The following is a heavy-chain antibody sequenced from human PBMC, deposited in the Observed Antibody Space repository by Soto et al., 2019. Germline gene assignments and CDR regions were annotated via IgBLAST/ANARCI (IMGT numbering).Heavy chain of an antibody. Sequence: SETLSLTCTFSGVSISTYYVSWIRQPPGQGLEWIGYIYNRGNTNYNPSLKSRVTMSLDMSKNQFSLKLSSVTAADTAVYYCARDREHTYGNCFDPWGQGTLVNVSS. CDR1: GVSISTYY. J-gene: IGHJ5*02. V-gene: IGHV4-59*01. CDR2: IYNRGNT. D-gene: IGHD5-18*01. CDR3: ARDREHTYGNCFDP.